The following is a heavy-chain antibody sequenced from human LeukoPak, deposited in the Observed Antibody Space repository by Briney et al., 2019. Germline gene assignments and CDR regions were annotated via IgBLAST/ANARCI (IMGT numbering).Heavy chain of an antibody. CDR1: GFTVTDHW. J-gene: IGHJ4*02. V-gene: IGHV5-51*01. CDR3: ARKIAAAGSD. D-gene: IGHD6-13*01. CDR2: IYPGDSDA. Sequence: GESLKISCKGSGFTVTDHWIAWVRQMPGKGLEWMGIIYPGDSDARYSPSFQGQVTISADKSISTAYLQWSSLKASDTAVYYCARKIAAAGSDWGQGTLVTVSS.